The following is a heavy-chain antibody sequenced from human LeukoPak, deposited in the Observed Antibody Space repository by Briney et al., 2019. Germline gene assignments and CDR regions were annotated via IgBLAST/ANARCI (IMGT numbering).Heavy chain of an antibody. CDR3: ARDRGRYYMDV. D-gene: IGHD6-25*01. Sequence: GGSLRLSCAASGFTFSSYWMHWVRQAPGKGLVWVSRINSDGSSTSYADSVKGRFTISRENAKNSLYLQMNSLRAGDTAVYYCARDRGRYYMDVWGKGTTVTISS. V-gene: IGHV3-74*01. CDR2: INSDGSST. J-gene: IGHJ6*03. CDR1: GFTFSSYW.